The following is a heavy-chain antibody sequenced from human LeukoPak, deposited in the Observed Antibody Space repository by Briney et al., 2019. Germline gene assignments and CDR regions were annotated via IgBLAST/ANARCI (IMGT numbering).Heavy chain of an antibody. J-gene: IGHJ6*03. CDR3: ARDGYSSGYYFYYLDV. CDR1: GGSISSSSYY. D-gene: IGHD5-24*01. V-gene: IGHV4-39*07. Sequence: KPSETLSLTCTISGGSISSSSYYWGWIRQPPGKGLEWIGSIYYSGSTYYNPSLKSRVTISVDTSKNQFSLKLRSVTAADTAVYYCARDGYSSGYYFYYLDVWGKGTTVTVSS. CDR2: IYYSGST.